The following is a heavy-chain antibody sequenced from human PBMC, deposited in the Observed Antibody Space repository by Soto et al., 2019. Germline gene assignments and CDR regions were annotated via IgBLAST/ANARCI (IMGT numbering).Heavy chain of an antibody. V-gene: IGHV3-30*18. CDR3: AKDTVEWLPTYFDY. D-gene: IGHD3-3*01. CDR2: ISYDGSNK. Sequence: GGSLRLSCAASGFTFSSYGMHWVRQAPGKGLEWVAVISYDGSNKYYADSVKGRFTISRDNSKNTLYLQMNSLRAEDTAVYYCAKDTVEWLPTYFDYWGQGTLVTVSS. CDR1: GFTFSSYG. J-gene: IGHJ4*02.